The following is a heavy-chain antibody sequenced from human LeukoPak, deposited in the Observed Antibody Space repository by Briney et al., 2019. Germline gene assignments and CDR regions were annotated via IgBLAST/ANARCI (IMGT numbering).Heavy chain of an antibody. V-gene: IGHV1-18*01. CDR1: GYTFTSYG. D-gene: IGHD3-10*01. J-gene: IGHJ4*02. Sequence: ASVKVSCKASGYTFTSYGISWVRQAPGQGLEWMGWISAYNGNTNYAQKLQGRVTMTTDTSTSTAYMELRSLRSDDTAVYYCARAVTYGSGSYYNALDYWGQGTLVTVSS. CDR3: ARAVTYGSGSYYNALDY. CDR2: ISAYNGNT.